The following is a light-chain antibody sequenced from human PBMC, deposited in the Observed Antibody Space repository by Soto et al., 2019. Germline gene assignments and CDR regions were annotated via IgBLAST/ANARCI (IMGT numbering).Light chain of an antibody. CDR3: QQYYTTPRT. CDR1: QTVLYSSNNKNF. V-gene: IGKV4-1*01. J-gene: IGKJ1*01. CDR2: WAS. Sequence: DIVMTQSPDSLAVSLGERATINCKSSQTVLYSSNNKNFLAWYQQKPGQPPKLLIYWASTRESGVPDRVSGSGSETDFSLTISSLQAEDVAVYYCQQYYTTPRTFGQGTKVEIK.